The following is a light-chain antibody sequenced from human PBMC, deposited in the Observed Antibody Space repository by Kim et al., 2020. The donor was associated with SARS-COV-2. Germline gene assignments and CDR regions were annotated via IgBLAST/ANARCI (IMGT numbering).Light chain of an antibody. CDR3: QQRSDWPIT. CDR2: DTS. CDR1: QSISSY. V-gene: IGKV3-11*01. Sequence: WSPGERATPSCRASQSISSYLAWYQQKPGQAPRLLIYDTSNRASGIPARFSGSGSGTDFTLTISSLEPEDFAVYYCQQRSDWPITFGQGTRLEFK. J-gene: IGKJ5*01.